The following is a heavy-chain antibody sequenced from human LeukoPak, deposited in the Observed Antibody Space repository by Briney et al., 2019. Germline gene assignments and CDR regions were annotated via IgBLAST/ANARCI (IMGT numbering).Heavy chain of an antibody. CDR2: ISGDGGSA. V-gene: IGHV3-43*02. CDR1: GFNFHDYA. J-gene: IGHJ4*02. D-gene: IGHD4-17*01. CDR3: AKDYNPLYGDHPDY. Sequence: GGSLRLSCAASGFNFHDYAMHWVRQAPGKGLEWVSLISGDGGSAYYADSMKGRFTISRDNSKDSLYLQMNSLRTEDTALYYCAKDYNPLYGDHPDYWGQGALVTVSS.